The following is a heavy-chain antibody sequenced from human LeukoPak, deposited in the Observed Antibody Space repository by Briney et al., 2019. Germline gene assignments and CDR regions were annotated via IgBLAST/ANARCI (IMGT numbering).Heavy chain of an antibody. CDR3: ARALVEVPGGDY. J-gene: IGHJ4*02. D-gene: IGHD1-26*01. CDR2: IKQDGSAR. CDR1: GFTFRSYW. Sequence: PGGSLRLSCAGSGFTFRSYWMSWDRQAPGKGREWVANIKQDGSARYYVDSVKGRFTISRDNAENSVSLQMNSLRAEDTAVYFCARALVEVPGGDYWGQGTLVTVSS. V-gene: IGHV3-7*01.